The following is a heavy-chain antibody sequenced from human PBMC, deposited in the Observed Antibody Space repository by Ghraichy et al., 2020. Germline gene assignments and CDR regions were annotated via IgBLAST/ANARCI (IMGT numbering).Heavy chain of an antibody. CDR1: GFTFSSYA. V-gene: IGHV3-23*01. D-gene: IGHD2-15*01. CDR3: AKGGGCSGGSCYYYMDV. J-gene: IGHJ6*03. Sequence: GESLNISCAASGFTFSSYAMSWVRQAPGKELEWVSAISGSGGSTYYADSVKGRFTISRDNSKNTLYLQMNSLRAEDTAVYYCAKGGGCSGGSCYYYMDVWGKGTTVTVSS. CDR2: ISGSGGST.